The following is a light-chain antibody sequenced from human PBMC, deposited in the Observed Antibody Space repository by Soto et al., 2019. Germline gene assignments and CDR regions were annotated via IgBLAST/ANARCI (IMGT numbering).Light chain of an antibody. V-gene: IGLV1-40*01. J-gene: IGLJ2*01. CDR1: SSNIGAGYD. Sequence: QSVLTQPPSVSGAPGQRVTISCTGSSSNIGAGYDVQWYQQLPGTAPKLFIYDNSNRPSGVPDRFSGSKSGTSASLAITGLQAEDEADYYCQSYDSSLSGVVFGGGTQLTV. CDR3: QSYDSSLSGVV. CDR2: DNS.